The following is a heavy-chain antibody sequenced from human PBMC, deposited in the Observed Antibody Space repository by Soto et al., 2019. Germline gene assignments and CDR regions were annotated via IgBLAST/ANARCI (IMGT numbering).Heavy chain of an antibody. V-gene: IGHV1-69*04. J-gene: IGHJ5*02. CDR3: ARDMQDSSWFDP. D-gene: IGHD2-15*01. CDR2: IIPILGIA. CDR1: GGTFSSYT. Sequence: GASVKVSCKASGGTFSSYTISWVRQAPGQGLEWMGRIIPILGIANYAQKFQGRVTITADKSTSTAYMELSSLRSEDTAVYYCARDMQDSSWFDPWGQGTLVTVSS.